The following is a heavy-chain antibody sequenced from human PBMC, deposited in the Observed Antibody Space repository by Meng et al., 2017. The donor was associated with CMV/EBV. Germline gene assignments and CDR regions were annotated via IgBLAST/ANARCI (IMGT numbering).Heavy chain of an antibody. J-gene: IGHJ3*02. D-gene: IGHD5-24*01. CDR3: ARERDGYNPGAFDI. CDR1: GDSVSSNSAA. Sequence: LRLSCAISGDSVSSNSAARIWIRQSPSRGLEWLGRTYYRSKWYNDYAVSVKSRITINPDTSKNQFSLQLNSVTPEDTAVYYCARERDGYNPGAFDIWGQGTMVTVSS. V-gene: IGHV6-1*01. CDR2: TYYRSKWYN.